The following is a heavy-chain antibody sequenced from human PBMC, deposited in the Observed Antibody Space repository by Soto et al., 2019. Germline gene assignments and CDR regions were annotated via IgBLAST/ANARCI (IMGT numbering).Heavy chain of an antibody. D-gene: IGHD2-15*01. J-gene: IGHJ6*01. CDR3: TTGSVEGV. V-gene: IGHV3-15*07. CDR1: DFTITNAW. Sequence: EVQLVASGGGLVKPGGTLRLSCAASDFTITNAWMTWVLQAPGKGLEWVGRIKTKAEGGATDYAAPLKGRFTISRDDSRNTLFLQMNSLKTEARAGYYCTTGSVEGVWGQGATVTVSS. CDR2: IKTKAEGGAT.